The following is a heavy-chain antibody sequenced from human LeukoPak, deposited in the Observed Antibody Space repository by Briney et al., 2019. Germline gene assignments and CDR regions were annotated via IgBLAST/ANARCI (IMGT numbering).Heavy chain of an antibody. V-gene: IGHV1-18*01. Sequence: ASVKVSCKASGYTFTSYGISWVRQAPGQGLEWMGWISAYNGNTNYAQKFQGWVTMTRDTSISTAYMELSRLRSDDTAVYYCARAGPTTSSWYALSWFDPWGQGTLVTVSS. CDR2: ISAYNGNT. J-gene: IGHJ5*02. CDR1: GYTFTSYG. CDR3: ARAGPTTSSWYALSWFDP. D-gene: IGHD6-13*01.